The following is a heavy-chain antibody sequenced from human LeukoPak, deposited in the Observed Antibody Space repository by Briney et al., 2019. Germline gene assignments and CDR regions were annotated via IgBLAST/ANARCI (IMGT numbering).Heavy chain of an antibody. CDR2: ISSGGRT. J-gene: IGHJ6*02. Sequence: GGSLRLSCAASGFTVSSKYMSWARRAPGKGLEWVSVISSGGRTYYADSVKGRFTISRDNSKNTLYLQMSSLRAEDTAVYFCVRGYSFGPYGMDVWGQGTTLTVSS. CDR3: VRGYSFGPYGMDV. CDR1: GFTVSSKY. D-gene: IGHD2-15*01. V-gene: IGHV3-53*05.